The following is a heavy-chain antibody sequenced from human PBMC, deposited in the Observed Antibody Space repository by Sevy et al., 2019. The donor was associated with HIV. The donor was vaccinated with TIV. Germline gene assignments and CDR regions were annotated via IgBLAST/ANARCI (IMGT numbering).Heavy chain of an antibody. Sequence: SETLSLTCTVSGGSVSSGSYYWSWIRQPPGKGLEWIGYIYYSGSTNYNPTLKSRVTISVDTSKNQSSLKLSSVTAADTAVYYCASLEIGATNYYGMDVWGQGTTVTVSS. V-gene: IGHV4-61*01. CDR2: IYYSGST. J-gene: IGHJ6*02. CDR3: ASLEIGATNYYGMDV. CDR1: GGSVSSGSYY. D-gene: IGHD1-26*01.